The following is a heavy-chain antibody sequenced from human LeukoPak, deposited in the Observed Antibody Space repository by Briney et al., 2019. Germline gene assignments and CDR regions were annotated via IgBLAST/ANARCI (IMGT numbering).Heavy chain of an antibody. V-gene: IGHV3-48*01. J-gene: IGHJ6*03. Sequence: GGSLRLSCAASGFTFSSYSMNWVRQAPGKGLEWVSYISSSSSTIYYADSVKGRFTISRDNAKNSLYLQMNSLRAEDTAVYYCAKGGGYEAQYYYYYLDVWGKGTTVTISS. D-gene: IGHD5-12*01. CDR3: AKGGGYEAQYYYYYLDV. CDR1: GFTFSSYS. CDR2: ISSSSSTI.